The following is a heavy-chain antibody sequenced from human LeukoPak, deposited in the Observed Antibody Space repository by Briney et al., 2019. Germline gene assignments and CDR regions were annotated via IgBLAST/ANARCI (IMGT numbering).Heavy chain of an antibody. CDR2: IYYSGST. CDR1: GGSISSGDYY. CDR3: ARGGGSSWYPSLFDY. Sequence: SQTLSLTCTVSGGSISSGDYYWSWIRQPPGKGLEWIGYIYYSGSTYYNPTLKLRLTISVETSKNQFSLKLSSVTAADTAVYYCARGGGSSWYPSLFDYWGQGTLVTVSS. D-gene: IGHD6-13*01. J-gene: IGHJ4*02. V-gene: IGHV4-30-4*08.